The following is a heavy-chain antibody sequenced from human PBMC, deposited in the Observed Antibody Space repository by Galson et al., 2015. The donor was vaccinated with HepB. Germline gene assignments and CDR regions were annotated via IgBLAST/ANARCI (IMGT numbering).Heavy chain of an antibody. CDR3: ARDQKRDSWRTRSSYFDY. CDR2: INAGNGNT. Sequence: SVKVSCKASGYTFTSYAMHWVRQAPGQRLEWMGWINAGNGNTKYSQKFQGRVTITRDTSASTAYMELSSLRSEDTAVYYCARDQKRDSWRTRSSYFDYWGQGTLVTVSS. V-gene: IGHV1-3*01. CDR1: GYTFTSYA. J-gene: IGHJ4*02. D-gene: IGHD1-7*01.